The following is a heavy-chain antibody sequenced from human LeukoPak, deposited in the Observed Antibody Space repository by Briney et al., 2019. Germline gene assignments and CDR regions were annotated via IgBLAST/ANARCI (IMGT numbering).Heavy chain of an antibody. CDR3: ARWDSGYYAFDM. V-gene: IGHV4-59*01. J-gene: IGHJ3*02. CDR2: IFYSGDT. Sequence: GSLRLSCAASGFTFSSYAMSWVRQPPGKGLEWIGFIFYSGDTNYNPSLKRRVTFSVDTSKNQFSLRLSSVTAADTAVYYCARWDSGYYAFDMWGQGTMVTVSS. CDR1: GFTFSSYA. D-gene: IGHD3-22*01.